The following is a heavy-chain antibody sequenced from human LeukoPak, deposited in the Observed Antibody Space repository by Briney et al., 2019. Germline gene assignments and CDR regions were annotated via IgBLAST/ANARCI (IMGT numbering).Heavy chain of an antibody. CDR3: ARGVSAAGTNWFDP. CDR1: GGSISSGSCY. V-gene: IGHV4-61*02. CDR2: IYTSGST. D-gene: IGHD6-13*01. J-gene: IGHJ5*02. Sequence: SQTLSLTCTVSGGSISSGSCYWSWIRQPAGKGLEWIGRIYTSGSTNYNPSLKSRVTISVDTSKNQFSLKLSSVTAADTAVYYCARGVSAAGTNWFDPWGQGTLVTVSS.